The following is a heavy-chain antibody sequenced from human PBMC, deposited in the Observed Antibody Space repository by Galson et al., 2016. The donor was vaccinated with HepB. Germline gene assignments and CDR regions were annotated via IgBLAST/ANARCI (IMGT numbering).Heavy chain of an antibody. Sequence: SLRLSCAGSGFSSYWMHWVRQAPGKGLVWVSRINSDGSMPSYADSVKGRFTISRDNAKNTLFLQMSSLRAEDTAVYFCVRDHSVVPTTAYNWFDPWGRGTLVTVSS. D-gene: IGHD4-23*01. V-gene: IGHV3-74*01. J-gene: IGHJ5*01. CDR1: GFSSYW. CDR3: VRDHSVVPTTAYNWFDP. CDR2: INSDGSMP.